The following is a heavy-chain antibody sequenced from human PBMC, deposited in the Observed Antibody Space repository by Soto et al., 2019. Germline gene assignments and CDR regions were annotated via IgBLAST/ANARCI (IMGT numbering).Heavy chain of an antibody. CDR1: GYTFTSYY. J-gene: IGHJ3*02. D-gene: IGHD3-22*01. CDR2: FNPSGGET. CDR3: ATSKVPVNYYDSSGYFDI. V-gene: IGHV1-46*01. Sequence: ASVKVSCKASGYTFTSYYMHWVRQAPGRGLEWMGSFNPSGGETIYAQKFQGRVTMTEDTSTDTAYMELSSLRSEDTAVYYCATSKVPVNYYDSSGYFDIWGQGTMVTVSS.